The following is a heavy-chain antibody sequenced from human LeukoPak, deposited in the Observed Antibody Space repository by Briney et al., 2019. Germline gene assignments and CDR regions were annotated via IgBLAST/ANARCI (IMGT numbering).Heavy chain of an antibody. J-gene: IGHJ4*02. CDR1: GFTFSSYG. D-gene: IGHD1-26*01. V-gene: IGHV3-30*03. CDR2: ISYDGSNK. Sequence: GGSLRLSCAASGFTFSSYGMHWVRQAPGKGLEWVAVISYDGSNKYYADSVKGRFTISRDNSKNTLYLQMNSLRAEDAAVYYCARDILGATTSLWGQGTLVIVSS. CDR3: ARDILGATTSL.